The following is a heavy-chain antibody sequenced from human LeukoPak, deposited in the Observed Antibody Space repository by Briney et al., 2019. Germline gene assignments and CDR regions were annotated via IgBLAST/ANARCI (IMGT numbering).Heavy chain of an antibody. CDR3: ARHGGSGSFDY. J-gene: IGHJ4*02. CDR1: GGSISSYY. Sequence: SETLSLTCTVSGGSISSYYWSWIRQPPGKGLEWIGYSYYSGSTTPHPSLKSRVTISVDTPKNQFSLRLRSVTAADTAVYYCARHGGSGSFDYWGQGTLVTVSS. CDR2: SYYSGST. V-gene: IGHV4-59*08. D-gene: IGHD3-3*01.